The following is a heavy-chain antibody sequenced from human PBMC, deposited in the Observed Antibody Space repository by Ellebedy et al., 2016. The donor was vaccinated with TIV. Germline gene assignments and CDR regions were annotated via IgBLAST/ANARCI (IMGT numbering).Heavy chain of an antibody. D-gene: IGHD3-22*01. CDR2: ISSSSSTI. CDR1: GFTFSSYS. Sequence: GESLKISCAASGFTFSSYSMNWVRQAPGKGLEWVSYISSSSSTIYYADSVKGRFTISRDNAKNSLYLQMNSLRAGDTAVYYCARATTSGYYYEDAFDIWGQGTMVTVSS. J-gene: IGHJ3*02. CDR3: ARATTSGYYYEDAFDI. V-gene: IGHV3-48*01.